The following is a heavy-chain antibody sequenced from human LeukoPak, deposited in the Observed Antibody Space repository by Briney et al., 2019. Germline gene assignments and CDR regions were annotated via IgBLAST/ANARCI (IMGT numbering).Heavy chain of an antibody. V-gene: IGHV1-18*04. CDR3: ARDTNDPGETYYYYGMDV. J-gene: IGHJ6*02. CDR2: ISAYNGNT. CDR1: GYTFTDYY. D-gene: IGHD1-1*01. Sequence: ASVKVSCKASGYTFTDYYMHWVRQAPGQGLEWMGWISAYNGNTNYAQKLQGRVTMTTDTSTSTAYMELRSLRSDDTAVYYCARDTNDPGETYYYYGMDVWGQGTTVTVSS.